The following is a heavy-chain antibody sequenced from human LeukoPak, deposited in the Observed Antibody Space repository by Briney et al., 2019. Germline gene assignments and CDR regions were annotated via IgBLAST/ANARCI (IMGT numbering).Heavy chain of an antibody. J-gene: IGHJ5*02. D-gene: IGHD6-13*01. Sequence: GGSLRLSCAASGFTFSSYAMSWVRQAPGKGLEWVAVISYDGSNKYYADSVKGRFTISRDNSKNTLYLQMNSLGAEDTAVYYCARGTPYSSSWYDWFDPWGQGTLVTVSS. V-gene: IGHV3-30-3*01. CDR1: GFTFSSYA. CDR2: ISYDGSNK. CDR3: ARGTPYSSSWYDWFDP.